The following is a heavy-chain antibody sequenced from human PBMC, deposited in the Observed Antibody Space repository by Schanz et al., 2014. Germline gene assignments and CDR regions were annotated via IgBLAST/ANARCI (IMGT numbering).Heavy chain of an antibody. CDR3: ARDGVAATTDFEY. Sequence: EVHLVESGGGLVKPGGSLRLSCAASGFTLSNAWMSWVRQAPGKGVEWVGRIKSKTDGGTTDFAAPVKGRFSISRDDSKNTLYLQMNSLRAEDTAVYYCARDGVAATTDFEYWGQGALVTVSS. J-gene: IGHJ4*02. CDR2: IKSKTDGGTT. V-gene: IGHV3-15*01. CDR1: GFTLSNAW. D-gene: IGHD1-1*01.